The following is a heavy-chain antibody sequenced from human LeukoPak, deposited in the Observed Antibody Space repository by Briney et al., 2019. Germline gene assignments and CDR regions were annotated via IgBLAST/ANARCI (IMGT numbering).Heavy chain of an antibody. V-gene: IGHV3-21*01. CDR2: ISSSSSYI. D-gene: IGHD3-22*01. J-gene: IGHJ1*01. CDR3: ARVLTPFSQASHVYDSSGYYEYFQH. Sequence: GGSLRLSCAASGFTFSSYSMNWVRQAPGKGLEWVSSISSSSSYIYYADSVKGRFTISRDNAKNSLYLQMNSLRAEDTAVYYCARVLTPFSQASHVYDSSGYYEYFQHWGQGTLVTVSS. CDR1: GFTFSSYS.